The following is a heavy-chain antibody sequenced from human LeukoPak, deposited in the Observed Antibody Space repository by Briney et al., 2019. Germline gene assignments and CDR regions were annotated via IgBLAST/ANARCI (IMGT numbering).Heavy chain of an antibody. Sequence: GGSLRLSCAASGFTFTTYSMNWVRQAPGKGLEWVSYISPSSSTIYYADSVKGRFTISRDNAKSSLYLQMNSLRADDTAVYYCARGGDFYWGQGTLVTVSS. J-gene: IGHJ4*02. V-gene: IGHV3-48*01. CDR3: ARGGDFY. D-gene: IGHD3-3*01. CDR2: ISPSSSTI. CDR1: GFTFTTYS.